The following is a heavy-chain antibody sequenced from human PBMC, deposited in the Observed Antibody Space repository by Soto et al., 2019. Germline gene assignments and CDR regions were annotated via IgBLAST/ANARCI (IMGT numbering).Heavy chain of an antibody. V-gene: IGHV3-30-3*01. CDR3: ASFFMDIVVVAPPPD. Sequence: VGSLRLSCAASGFTFSSYAMHWVRQAPGKGLEWVAVISYDGSNKYYADSVKGRFTISRDNSKNTLYLQMNSLRAEDTAVYYCASFFMDIVVVAPPPDWGQGTLVTVSS. J-gene: IGHJ4*02. CDR2: ISYDGSNK. CDR1: GFTFSSYA. D-gene: IGHD2-15*01.